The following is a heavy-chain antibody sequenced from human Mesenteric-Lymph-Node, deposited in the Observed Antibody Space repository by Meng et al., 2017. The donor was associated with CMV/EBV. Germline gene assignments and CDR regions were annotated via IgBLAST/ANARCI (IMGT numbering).Heavy chain of an antibody. CDR2: INSDGSST. CDR3: ARDLLPVDP. J-gene: IGHJ5*02. Sequence: GESLKISCAASGFTFSSYWMHWVRQAPGKGLVWASGINSDGSSTNYADSVKGRFTISRDNAKNTLYLQMSSLRVEDTAVYYCARDLLPVDPWGQGTLVTVSS. CDR1: GFTFSSYW. V-gene: IGHV3-74*01.